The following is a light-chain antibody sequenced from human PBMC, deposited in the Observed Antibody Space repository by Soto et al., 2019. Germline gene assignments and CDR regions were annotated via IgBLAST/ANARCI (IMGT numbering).Light chain of an antibody. CDR1: QSIKSW. J-gene: IGKJ1*01. Sequence: DIQRPQSPSTLSASVGDRVTITCRASQSIKSWLAWYQQKPGKAPKLLIYEASSLESGVPSRFGGSGSGTEFTLTISSLQPDDFATYYCQQYNTYSWTFGQGTKVDIK. CDR2: EAS. V-gene: IGKV1-5*03. CDR3: QQYNTYSWT.